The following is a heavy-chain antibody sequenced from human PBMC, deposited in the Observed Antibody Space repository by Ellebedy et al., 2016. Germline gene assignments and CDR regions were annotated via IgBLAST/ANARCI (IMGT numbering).Heavy chain of an antibody. V-gene: IGHV1-46*04. D-gene: IGHD2-15*01. CDR2: INPSGSIT. Sequence: ASVKVSCKASGYSFASYYMHWVRQAPGQGLEWMGKINPSGSITRHAQKLQGRVTMTRDTSTTTVYMELSRLRSEDTAVYYCARGDIPIYGFLLKETYYFDYWGQGTLVTVSS. CDR3: ARGDIPIYGFLLKETYYFDY. J-gene: IGHJ4*02. CDR1: GYSFASYY.